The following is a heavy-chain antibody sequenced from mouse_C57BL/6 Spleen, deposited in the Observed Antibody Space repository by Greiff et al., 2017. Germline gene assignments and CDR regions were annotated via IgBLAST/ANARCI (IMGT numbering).Heavy chain of an antibody. CDR2: INPGSGGT. D-gene: IGHD2-3*01. Sequence: QVQLQQSGAELVRPGTSVKVSCKASGYAFTNYLIEWVKQRPGQGLEWIGVINPGSGGTNYNEKFKGKATLTADKSSSTAYLQLSSLTSEDSAVYCGARGGRLSLMTYWGQGTLVTVSA. J-gene: IGHJ3*01. CDR1: GYAFTNYL. CDR3: ARGGRLSLMTY. V-gene: IGHV1-54*01.